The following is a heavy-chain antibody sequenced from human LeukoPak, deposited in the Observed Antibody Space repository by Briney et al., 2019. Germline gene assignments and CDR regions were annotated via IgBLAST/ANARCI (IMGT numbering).Heavy chain of an antibody. CDR3: ARRTFVAFDI. CDR1: GGSFSGYY. Sequence: SETLSLICAVYGGSFSGYYWSWIRQPPGKGLEWIGEINHSGSTNYNPSLKSRVTISVDTSENQFSLKLSSVTAADTAVYYCARRTFVAFDIWGQGTMVTVSS. D-gene: IGHD3-16*01. V-gene: IGHV4-34*01. J-gene: IGHJ3*02. CDR2: INHSGST.